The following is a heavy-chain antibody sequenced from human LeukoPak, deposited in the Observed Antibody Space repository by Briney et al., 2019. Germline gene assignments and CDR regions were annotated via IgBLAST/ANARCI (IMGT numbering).Heavy chain of an antibody. CDR1: GFTFSSYG. Sequence: GGSLRLSCAASGFTFSSYGMSWVRQAPGKGLEWVSAISGSGGSTYYADSVKGRFTISRDNSKNTLYLQMNSLRAEDTAVYYCAKKTAYGVGLGYWGQGTLVTVSS. V-gene: IGHV3-23*01. CDR3: AKKTAYGVGLGY. D-gene: IGHD4-17*01. CDR2: ISGSGGST. J-gene: IGHJ4*02.